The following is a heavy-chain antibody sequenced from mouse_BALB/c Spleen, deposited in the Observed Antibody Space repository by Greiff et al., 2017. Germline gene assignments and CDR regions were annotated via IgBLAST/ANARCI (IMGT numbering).Heavy chain of an antibody. D-gene: IGHD5-1-1*01. V-gene: IGHV3-1*02. Sequence: EVKLMESGPDLVKPSQSLSLTCSVTGYSITSDYTWHWIRQFLGNKLEWMGYIHFSGGTNYNPSLKSRLSITRDTSKNQFFLQLISVTTEDTATYYCARVGSYPDYWGQGTTLTVSS. CDR2: IHFSGGT. J-gene: IGHJ2*01. CDR3: ARVGSYPDY. CDR1: GYSITSDYT.